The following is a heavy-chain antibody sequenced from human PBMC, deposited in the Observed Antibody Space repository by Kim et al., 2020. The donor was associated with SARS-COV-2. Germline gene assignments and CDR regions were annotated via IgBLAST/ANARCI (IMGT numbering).Heavy chain of an antibody. D-gene: IGHD2-8*02. J-gene: IGHJ5*02. CDR3: ARVPNFGVLVLYAIWGQFDP. CDR2: IIPIFGTA. CDR1: GCTFSSYS. Sequence: SVKVSCKASGCTFSSYSISWVRQAPGQGLEWMGGIIPIFGTANYAQKFQGRVTITADESTSTAYMELSSLRSEDTAVYYCARVPNFGVLVLYAIWGQFDPGGQGTLVTVSS. V-gene: IGHV1-69*13.